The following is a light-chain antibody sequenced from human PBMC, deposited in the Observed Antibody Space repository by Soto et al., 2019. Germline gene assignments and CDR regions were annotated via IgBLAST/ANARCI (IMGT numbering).Light chain of an antibody. Sequence: EIVMTQSPATLYLSPGERATLSCRASQSVSNNYLAWYQQKPGQAPRLLIYGASGRATGIPDRFSGSGSGTDFTPTISSLQPEDFAVNYCQQRSNWITFGQGTRLEIK. CDR3: QQRSNWIT. CDR1: QSVSNNY. V-gene: IGKV3D-20*02. J-gene: IGKJ5*01. CDR2: GAS.